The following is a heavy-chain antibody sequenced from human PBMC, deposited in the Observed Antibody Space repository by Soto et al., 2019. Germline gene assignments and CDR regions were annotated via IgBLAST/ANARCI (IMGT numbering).Heavy chain of an antibody. CDR3: ASGGRYSSGWYDAFDI. CDR2: IDPSDSYT. D-gene: IGHD6-19*01. CDR1: GYSFTNYW. Sequence: PGESLKISCNGSGYSFTNYWISWVRQMPGKGLEWMGRIDPSDSYTNYSPSFQGHVTISADKSINTAYLQWGSLKASDTAMYFCASGGRYSSGWYDAFDIWGQGTMVTVSS. V-gene: IGHV5-10-1*01. J-gene: IGHJ3*02.